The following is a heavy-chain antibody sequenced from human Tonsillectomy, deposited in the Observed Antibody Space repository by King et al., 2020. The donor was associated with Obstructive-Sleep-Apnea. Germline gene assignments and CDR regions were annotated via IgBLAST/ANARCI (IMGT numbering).Heavy chain of an antibody. Sequence: EVQLVESGAEVKQPGESLKISCKGSGYSFTSFWIAWVRQMPGKGLEWMGIIYPGDSDTRYSPSFQGQVTISADKSISTAYVQWSSLRASDTAMYYCARFPRNGYNSGWYYYDFWGQGTLVTVSS. CDR3: ARFPRNGYNSGWYYYDF. CDR1: GYSFTSFW. CDR2: IYPGDSDT. V-gene: IGHV5-51*01. J-gene: IGHJ4*02. D-gene: IGHD6-19*01.